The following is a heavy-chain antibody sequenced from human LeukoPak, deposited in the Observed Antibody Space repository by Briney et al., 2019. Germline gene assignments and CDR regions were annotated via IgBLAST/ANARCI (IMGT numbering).Heavy chain of an antibody. CDR2: INHSGST. Sequence: PSETLSLTCAVYGGSFSGYHWSWIRQPPGKGLEWIGEINHSGSTNYNPSLKSRVTISVDRSKNQFSLKLSSVTAADTAVYYCARVGSTVTTMGYWGQGTLVTVSS. CDR1: GGSFSGYH. CDR3: ARVGSTVTTMGY. D-gene: IGHD4-17*01. J-gene: IGHJ4*02. V-gene: IGHV4-34*01.